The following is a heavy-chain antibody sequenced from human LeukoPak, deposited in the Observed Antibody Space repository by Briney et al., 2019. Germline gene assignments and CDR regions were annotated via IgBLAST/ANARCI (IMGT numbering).Heavy chain of an antibody. D-gene: IGHD6-19*01. CDR2: IYSGGST. V-gene: IGHV3-66*01. J-gene: IGHJ4*02. CDR3: ARVGYTSGWFRD. Sequence: RGSLSLSRAASGLTVSTNYMSLVRRAPRKRLGWVSVIYSGGSTNYADSVNGRFTISSDNPNNTRYLQMTSLRAEDTAVYYCARVGYTSGWFRDWGQGTLVTVSS. CDR1: GLTVSTNY.